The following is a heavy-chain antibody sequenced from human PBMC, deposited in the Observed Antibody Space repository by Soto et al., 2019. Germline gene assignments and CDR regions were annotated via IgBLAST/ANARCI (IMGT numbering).Heavy chain of an antibody. J-gene: IGHJ4*02. CDR2: IYHSGST. D-gene: IGHD6-6*01. CDR1: GGSISSGGYS. CDR3: ARVASPSVYYFDY. V-gene: IGHV4-30-2*01. Sequence: QLQLQESGSGLVKPSQTLTLTCAVSGGSISSGGYSWSWIRQPPGKGLEWIGYIYHSGSTYYNPSLKSRVTISVDRSKNQFSLKLSSVTAADTAVYYCARVASPSVYYFDYWGQGTLVTVSS.